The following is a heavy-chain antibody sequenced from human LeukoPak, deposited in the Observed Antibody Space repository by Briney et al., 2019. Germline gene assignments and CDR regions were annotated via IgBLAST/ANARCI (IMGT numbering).Heavy chain of an antibody. CDR3: ARDKNGYNSIRYGAFDI. CDR2: IIPIFGTA. CDR1: GGTFSSYA. D-gene: IGHD5-24*01. J-gene: IGHJ3*02. V-gene: IGHV1-69*13. Sequence: GASVKVSCKASGGTFSSYAISWVRQTPGQGLEWMGGIIPIFGTANYAQKFQGRVTITADESTSTAYMELSSLRSEDTAVYYCARDKNGYNSIRYGAFDIWGQGTMVTVSS.